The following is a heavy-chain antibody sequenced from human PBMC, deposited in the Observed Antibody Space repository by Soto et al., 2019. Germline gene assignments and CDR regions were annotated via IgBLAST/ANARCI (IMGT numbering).Heavy chain of an antibody. J-gene: IGHJ5*02. CDR3: ARDTSPPITIFGVVSWFDP. D-gene: IGHD3-3*01. CDR1: GGSISSYY. Sequence: QVQLQESGPGLVKPSETLSLTCTVSGGSISSYYWSWIRQPAGKGLEWIGRIYTSGRTNYNPSLKSRVAMSVDTSKNQFSLKLSSVTAADTAVYYCARDTSPPITIFGVVSWFDPWGQGTLVTVSS. CDR2: IYTSGRT. V-gene: IGHV4-4*07.